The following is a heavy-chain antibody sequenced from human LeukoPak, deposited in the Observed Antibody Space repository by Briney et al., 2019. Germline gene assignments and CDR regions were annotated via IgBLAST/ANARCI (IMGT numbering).Heavy chain of an antibody. J-gene: IGHJ3*02. CDR2: VFYSGST. Sequence: PSETLSLTCTVSGGSISSHYGSWIRQPPGKGLEWIVDVFYSGSTNYNPSLKSRVSISVDTSKKQLSLKLSSVTAADTAVYYCARVVPKQQLVDAFDIWGQGTMVTVSS. CDR1: GGSISSHY. CDR3: ARVVPKQQLVDAFDI. V-gene: IGHV4-59*11. D-gene: IGHD6-13*01.